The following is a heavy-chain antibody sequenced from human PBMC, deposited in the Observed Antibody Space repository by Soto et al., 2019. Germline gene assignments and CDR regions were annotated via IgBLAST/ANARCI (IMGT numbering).Heavy chain of an antibody. V-gene: IGHV4-59*01. CDR2: IHYSGST. D-gene: IGHD6-13*01. Sequence: SETLSLTCTLPGGSNSGYYWSWIRQSTGKGLEWIGYIHYSGSTNYNPSLKSRVTISVDTSKNQLSLKLSSVTAADTAVYYCARGSAAGTKSPFDYWGQGTLVTVS. CDR1: GGSNSGYY. J-gene: IGHJ4*02. CDR3: ARGSAAGTKSPFDY.